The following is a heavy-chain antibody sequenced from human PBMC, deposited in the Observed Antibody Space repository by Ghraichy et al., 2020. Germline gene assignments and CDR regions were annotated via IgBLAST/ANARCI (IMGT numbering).Heavy chain of an antibody. CDR2: INSDGSNT. J-gene: IGHJ6*02. V-gene: IGHV3-74*01. CDR1: GFTFSSHW. Sequence: GGSLRLSCAASGFTFSSHWMHWVRQAPGKGLVWVSRINSDGSNTDYADSVKGRFTISRDNAKNTVYLQVNSLTAEDTAVYYCVRGGYYYAMDVWGPGTTVTVSS. CDR3: VRGGYYYAMDV.